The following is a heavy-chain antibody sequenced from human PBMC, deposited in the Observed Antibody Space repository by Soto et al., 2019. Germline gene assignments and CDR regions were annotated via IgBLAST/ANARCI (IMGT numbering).Heavy chain of an antibody. D-gene: IGHD6-19*01. Sequence: ASVKVSCKASGGTFSSYAISCVRQAPGQGLEWMGGIIPIFGTANYAQKFQGRVTITADESTSTAYMELSSLRSEDTAVYYCARGAGTTRWGAFDIWGQGTMVTVSS. J-gene: IGHJ3*02. CDR2: IIPIFGTA. CDR3: ARGAGTTRWGAFDI. V-gene: IGHV1-69*13. CDR1: GGTFSSYA.